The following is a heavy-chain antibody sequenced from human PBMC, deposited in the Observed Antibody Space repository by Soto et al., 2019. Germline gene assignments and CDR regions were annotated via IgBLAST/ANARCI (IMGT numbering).Heavy chain of an antibody. CDR3: ARDVFCGGAPACPDMDV. D-gene: IGHD2-21*01. CDR2: ISGYNGNT. V-gene: IGHV1-18*04. CDR1: GYTFSGYS. Sequence: GASVKVSWKASGYTFSGYSITWVRQAPGQGLEWMGRISGYNGNTNYARTLRGRLTLTTDTSTGTAYMELRSLTSDDTAVYYCARDVFCGGAPACPDMDVWGQGTTVTVSS. J-gene: IGHJ6*02.